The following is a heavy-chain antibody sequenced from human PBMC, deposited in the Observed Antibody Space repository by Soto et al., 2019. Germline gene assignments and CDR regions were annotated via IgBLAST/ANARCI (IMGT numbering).Heavy chain of an antibody. CDR2: ISWNSGSI. J-gene: IGHJ4*02. Sequence: GGSLRLSCAASGFTFDDYAMHWVRQATGKGLEWGSGISWNSGSIGYADSVKGRFTISIDNAKNSLYLQMNSLRSEDTALYYCAKDMGYDLSPLGYFDYWGQGTLVTVSS. CDR3: AKDMGYDLSPLGYFDY. V-gene: IGHV3-9*01. D-gene: IGHD5-12*01. CDR1: GFTFDDYA.